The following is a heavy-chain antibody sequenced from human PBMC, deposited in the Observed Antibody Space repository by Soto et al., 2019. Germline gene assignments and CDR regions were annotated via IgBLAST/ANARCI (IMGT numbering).Heavy chain of an antibody. J-gene: IGHJ6*03. CDR3: ARDALIIAAAGTVGYMDV. CDR1: GFTFSSYW. D-gene: IGHD6-13*01. V-gene: IGHV3-7*01. Sequence: GGSLRLSCAASGFTFSSYWMSWVRQAPGKGLEWVANIKQDGSEKYYVDSVKGRFTISRDNAKNSLYLQMNSLRAEDTAVYYCARDALIIAAAGTVGYMDVWGKGTTVTVSS. CDR2: IKQDGSEK.